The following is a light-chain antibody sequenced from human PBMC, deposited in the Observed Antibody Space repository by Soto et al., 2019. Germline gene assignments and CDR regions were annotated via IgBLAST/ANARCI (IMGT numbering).Light chain of an antibody. V-gene: IGKV1-39*01. Sequence: DIHVTQSPSSLSSSLGDSVTLSWQTSQRVDRYIHWYQHQSGKPPKLLIYAASTLQDGVPSRFSGGGSGTAFSLIITGLQTGDSATYYCQQTYTSVATFGQGTKVDIK. CDR3: QQTYTSVAT. CDR1: QRVDRY. CDR2: AAS. J-gene: IGKJ1*01.